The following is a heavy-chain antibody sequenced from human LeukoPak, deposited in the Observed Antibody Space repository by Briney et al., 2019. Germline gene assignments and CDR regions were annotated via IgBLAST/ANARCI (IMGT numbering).Heavy chain of an antibody. CDR3: ARDAPGGTTIFDY. V-gene: IGHV6-1*01. CDR2: TYYRSKWYN. CDR1: GDSVSSNSAA. D-gene: IGHD1-14*01. J-gene: IGHJ4*02. Sequence: SQTLSLTCAISGDSVSSNSAAWNWIRQSPSRGLEWLGRTYYRSKWYNDYAASVKSRITVIADTSKNQFSLHLNSVTPEDTAVYYCARDAPGGTTIFDYWGQGTLVTVSS.